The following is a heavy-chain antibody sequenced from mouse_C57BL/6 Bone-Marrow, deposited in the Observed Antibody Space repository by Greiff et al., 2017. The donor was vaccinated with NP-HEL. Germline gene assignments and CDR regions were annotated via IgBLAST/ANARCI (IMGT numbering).Heavy chain of an antibody. D-gene: IGHD1-1*01. Sequence: QVQLQQPGAELVMPGASVKLSCKASGYTFTSYWMHWVKQRPGQGLEWIGEIDPSDSYTNYNQKFKGKSTLTVDKSSSTAYMQLSSLTSEDSAVYYCASALRSTWFAYWGQGTLVTVSA. CDR3: ASALRSTWFAY. CDR1: GYTFTSYW. V-gene: IGHV1-69*01. CDR2: IDPSDSYT. J-gene: IGHJ3*01.